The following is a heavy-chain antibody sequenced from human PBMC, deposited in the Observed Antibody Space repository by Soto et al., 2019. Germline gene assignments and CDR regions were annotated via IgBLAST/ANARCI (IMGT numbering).Heavy chain of an antibody. CDR1: GGSLGSYY. CDR2: VFYTGRA. D-gene: IGHD4-4*01. J-gene: IGHJ6*02. V-gene: IGHV4-59*01. Sequence: SETLSLTCTVSGGSLGSYYWSWIRQPPGKGLEWIGYVFYTGRANYNASLKSRVSISLDTSNYQFSLKLSPVTAADTAVYYCARDGDRRMTTNPYYYNGMDVWGPGTTVTVSS. CDR3: ARDGDRRMTTNPYYYNGMDV.